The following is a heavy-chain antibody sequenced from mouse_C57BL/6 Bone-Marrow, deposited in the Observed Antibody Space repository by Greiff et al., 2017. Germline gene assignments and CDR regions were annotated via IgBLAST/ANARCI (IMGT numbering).Heavy chain of an antibody. J-gene: IGHJ3*01. V-gene: IGHV14-4*01. CDR2: IDPENGDT. CDR3: TTGYGLFAY. D-gene: IGHD1-1*02. CDR1: GFNIKDDY. Sequence: EVKLQESGAELVRPGASVKLSCTASGFNIKDDYMHWVKQRPEQGLEWIGWIDPENGDTEYASKFQGKATITADTSSNTAYLQLSSLTSEDTAVXYCTTGYGLFAYWGQGTLVTVSA.